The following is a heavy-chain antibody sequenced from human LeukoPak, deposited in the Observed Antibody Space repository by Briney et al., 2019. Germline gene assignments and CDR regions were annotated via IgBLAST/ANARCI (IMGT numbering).Heavy chain of an antibody. Sequence: GGTLRLSCAASGFTFSSYGMSWVRQAPGKGLEWVSAISGSGGTTYYVDSVKGRFTISRDNSKNTLYLQMNSLRAEDTAVYYCAKSDTAMAFYNYYYMDVWGKGTTVTISS. V-gene: IGHV3-23*01. CDR3: AKSDTAMAFYNYYYMDV. J-gene: IGHJ6*03. CDR1: GFTFSSYG. D-gene: IGHD5-18*01. CDR2: ISGSGGTT.